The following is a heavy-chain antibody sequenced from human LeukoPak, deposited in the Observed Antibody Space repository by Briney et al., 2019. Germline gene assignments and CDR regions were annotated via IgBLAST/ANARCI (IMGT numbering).Heavy chain of an antibody. CDR3: ARDGWQWLEMYYFDY. D-gene: IGHD6-19*01. Sequence: QAGGSLRLSCAASGFTFSSYWMSWVRQAPGKGLEWVANIKQDGSEKYYVDSAKGRFTISRDNAKNSLYLQMNSLRAEDTAVYYCARDGWQWLEMYYFDYWGQGTLVTVSS. V-gene: IGHV3-7*01. CDR2: IKQDGSEK. CDR1: GFTFSSYW. J-gene: IGHJ4*02.